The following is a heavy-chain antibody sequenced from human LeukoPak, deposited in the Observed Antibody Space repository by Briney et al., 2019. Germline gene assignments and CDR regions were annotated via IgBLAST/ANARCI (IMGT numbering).Heavy chain of an antibody. CDR1: GFTFSRYP. J-gene: IGHJ4*02. CDR3: AREGPRGNSQFDY. Sequence: GGSLRLSCAASGFTFSRYPMHWVRQAPGKGLEWVALIWYDGSNKYYTDSVKGRLTISRDNSKDTLFLQMNSLRAEDTAVYYCAREGPRGNSQFDYWGQGTLVTVSS. CDR2: IWYDGSNK. D-gene: IGHD2/OR15-2a*01. V-gene: IGHV3-33*08.